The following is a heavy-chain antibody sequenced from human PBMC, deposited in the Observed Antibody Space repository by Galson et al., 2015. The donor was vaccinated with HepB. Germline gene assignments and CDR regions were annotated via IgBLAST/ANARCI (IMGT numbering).Heavy chain of an antibody. D-gene: IGHD6-6*01. V-gene: IGHV3-30*03. CDR1: GFTFSSYG. Sequence: LRLSCAASGFTFSSYGMHWVRQAPGKGLEWVAVVSFDGSHKYYADSVKGRFTISRDNSKNTLSLQMNSLRADDTAVYYCARPYSTSSSYYYGMDVWGQGTTVTVSS. CDR3: ARPYSTSSSYYYGMDV. J-gene: IGHJ6*02. CDR2: VSFDGSHK.